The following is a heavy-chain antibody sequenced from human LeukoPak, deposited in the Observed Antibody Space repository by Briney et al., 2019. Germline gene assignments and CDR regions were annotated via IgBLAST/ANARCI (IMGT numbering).Heavy chain of an antibody. CDR1: SGSISSYY. CDR3: ARSLRGDGMDV. D-gene: IGHD4-17*01. V-gene: IGHV4-59*01. Sequence: SETLSLTCTVSSGSISSYYWSWIRQPPGKGLEWIGYIYYSGSTNYNPSLKSRVTISVDTSKNQFSLKLSSVTAADTAVYYCARSLRGDGMDVWGQGTTVTVS. CDR2: IYYSGST. J-gene: IGHJ6*02.